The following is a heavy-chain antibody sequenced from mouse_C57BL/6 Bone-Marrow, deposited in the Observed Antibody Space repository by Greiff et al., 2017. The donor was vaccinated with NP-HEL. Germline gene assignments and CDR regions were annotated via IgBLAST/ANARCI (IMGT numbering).Heavy chain of an antibody. CDR3: ARSVYYGSSYPFDD. V-gene: IGHV1-9*01. J-gene: IGHJ2*01. CDR1: GYTFTGYW. D-gene: IGHD1-1*01. Sequence: QVQLQQSGAELLKPGASVKLSCKATGYTFTGYWIEWVKQRPGHGLEWIGEILPGSGSTNYNEKFKGKATFTADPSSNTAYMHLSSLTTEDSAIYYCARSVYYGSSYPFDDWGQGTTRTVSS. CDR2: ILPGSGST.